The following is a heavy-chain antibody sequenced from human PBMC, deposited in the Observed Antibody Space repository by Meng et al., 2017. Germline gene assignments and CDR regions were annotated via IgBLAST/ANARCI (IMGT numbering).Heavy chain of an antibody. CDR2: ISYDGSNK. Sequence: GGSGGGVVQPGRSLRLSCAAYGFTFSSYAMHWVRQAPGKGLEWVAVISYDGSNKYYADSVKGRFTISRDNSKNTLYLQMNSLRAEDTAVYYCASMGYWGQGTLVTVSS. V-gene: IGHV3-30*01. D-gene: IGHD3-10*01. CDR3: ASMGY. J-gene: IGHJ4*02. CDR1: GFTFSSYA.